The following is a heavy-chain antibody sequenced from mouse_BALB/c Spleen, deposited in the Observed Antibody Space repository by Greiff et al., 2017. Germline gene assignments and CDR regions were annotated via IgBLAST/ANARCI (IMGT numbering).Heavy chain of an antibody. CDR3: AGRRLSGVDY. Sequence: VQLQESGAELVKPGASVKMSCKASGYTFTSYWMHWVKQRPGQGLEWIGYINPSTGDTEYNQKFKDKATLTADKSSSTAYMQLSSLTSEDSADYDSAGRRLSGVDYWGQGTTLTVSS. CDR1: GYTFTSYW. CDR2: INPSTGDT. J-gene: IGHJ2*01. D-gene: IGHD4-1*01. V-gene: IGHV1-7*01.